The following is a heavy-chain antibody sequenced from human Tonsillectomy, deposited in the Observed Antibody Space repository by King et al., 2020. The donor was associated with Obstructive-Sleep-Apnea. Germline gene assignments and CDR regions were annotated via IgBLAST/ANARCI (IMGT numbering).Heavy chain of an antibody. D-gene: IGHD5-24*01. CDR1: GFTFRSYA. CDR3: AKAILRDGSPASGMDV. J-gene: IGHJ6*02. V-gene: IGHV3-23*04. Sequence: DVQLVESGGGLVQPGGSLRLSCAASGFTFRSYAMSWVRQAPGKGLEWVSGISGSGGSTYYADSVKGRFTISRDNSKNTLYLQMNSLRAEDTAVYYCAKAILRDGSPASGMDVWGQGTTVTVSS. CDR2: ISGSGGST.